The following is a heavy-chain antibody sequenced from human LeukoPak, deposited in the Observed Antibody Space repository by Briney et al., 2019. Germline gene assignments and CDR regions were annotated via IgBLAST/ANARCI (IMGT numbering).Heavy chain of an antibody. CDR3: VKEPSGANVVPADAFDF. J-gene: IGHJ3*01. Sequence: QTGGSLRLSCVASGFTFKNFAMNWVRQAPGKGLEWVSGVSGAGENIYYGDSVKGRFTISRDNSRNTLYLQMNSLRVDDMGVYYCVKEPSGANVVPADAFDFWGQGTMVTVSS. CDR1: GFTFKNFA. D-gene: IGHD2-2*01. CDR2: VSGAGENI. V-gene: IGHV3-23*01.